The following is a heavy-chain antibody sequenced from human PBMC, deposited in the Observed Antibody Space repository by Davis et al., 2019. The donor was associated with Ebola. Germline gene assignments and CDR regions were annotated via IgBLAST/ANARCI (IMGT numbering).Heavy chain of an antibody. J-gene: IGHJ4*02. V-gene: IGHV4-39*06. D-gene: IGHD3-9*01. CDR1: GGSINIRSYY. CDR3: ARGIDWFGGAVTN. Sequence: SETLSLTCTVSGGSINIRSYYWGWIRQPPGKGLEWIGSVHHSGRTSYNPSLKSRLTISIDTSENQFPLKLTSVTAADTAVYYCARGIDWFGGAVTNWGQGTLVTVSS. CDR2: VHHSGRT.